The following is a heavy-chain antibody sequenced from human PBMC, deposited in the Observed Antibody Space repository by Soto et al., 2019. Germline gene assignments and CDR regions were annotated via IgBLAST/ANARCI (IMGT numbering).Heavy chain of an antibody. CDR1: SGSISSSNW. Sequence: QVQLQESGPGLVKPSGTLSLTCAVSSGSISSSNWWSWVRQPPGKGLEWIGEIYHSGSTNYNPSLKSRVTISVDKSKYQFSLKLSSVTAADTAVYYCAGRSYCSSASCYIYYYMDVWGKGTTVTVSS. V-gene: IGHV4-4*02. CDR2: IYHSGST. D-gene: IGHD2-2*02. CDR3: AGRSYCSSASCYIYYYMDV. J-gene: IGHJ6*03.